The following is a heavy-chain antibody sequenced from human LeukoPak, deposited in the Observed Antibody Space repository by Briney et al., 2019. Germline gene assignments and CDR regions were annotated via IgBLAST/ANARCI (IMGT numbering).Heavy chain of an antibody. V-gene: IGHV1-46*01. D-gene: IGHD3-3*01. CDR3: ARGEASNDFWSGPYNWFDP. CDR1: GCTFTSYY. J-gene: IGHJ5*02. CDR2: INPSGGST. Sequence: ASVKVSCKASGCTFTSYYMHWVRQAPGQGLEWMGIINPSGGSTSYAQKFQGRVTMTRDTSTSTVYMELSSLRSEDTAVYYCARGEASNDFWSGPYNWFDPWGQGTLVTVSS.